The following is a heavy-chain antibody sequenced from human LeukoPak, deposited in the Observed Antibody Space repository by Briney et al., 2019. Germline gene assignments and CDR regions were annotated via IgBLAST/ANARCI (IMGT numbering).Heavy chain of an antibody. CDR2: ISSSSSYI. CDR3: AKGAALVVTATPFDY. V-gene: IGHV3-21*04. J-gene: IGHJ4*02. D-gene: IGHD2-21*02. CDR1: GFTFSSYS. Sequence: GGSLRLSCAASGFTFSSYSMNWVRQAPGKGLEWVSSISSSSSYIYYADSVKGRFTISRDNSKNTLNLQMSSLRAEDTALYYCAKGAALVVTATPFDYWGQGTLVTVSS.